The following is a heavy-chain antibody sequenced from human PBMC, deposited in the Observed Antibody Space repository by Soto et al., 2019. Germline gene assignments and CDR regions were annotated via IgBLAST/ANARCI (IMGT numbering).Heavy chain of an antibody. D-gene: IGHD4-4*01. CDR3: ARGLPDDYRYYYYYMDV. V-gene: IGHV3-66*01. CDR2: IYSGGST. J-gene: IGHJ6*03. CDR1: GFTVSSNY. Sequence: GGSLRLSCAASGFTVSSNYMSWVRQAPGKGLEWVSVIYSGGSTYYADSGKGRFTISRDNSKNTLYLQMNSLRAEDTAVYYCARGLPDDYRYYYYYMDVWGKGTTVTVSS.